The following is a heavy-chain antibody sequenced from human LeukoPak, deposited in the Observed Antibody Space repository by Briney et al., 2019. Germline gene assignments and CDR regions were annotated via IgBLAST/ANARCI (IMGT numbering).Heavy chain of an antibody. Sequence: ASVKVSCKASGYTFTSYGISWVRQAPGQGLEWMGCISAYNGNTNYAQKLQGKVTMTTDTSTSTAYMELRSLRSDDTAVYYCARDGLVVPWGAFDIWGQGTMVTVSS. CDR3: ARDGLVVPWGAFDI. J-gene: IGHJ3*02. CDR1: GYTFTSYG. D-gene: IGHD3-22*01. V-gene: IGHV1-18*01. CDR2: ISAYNGNT.